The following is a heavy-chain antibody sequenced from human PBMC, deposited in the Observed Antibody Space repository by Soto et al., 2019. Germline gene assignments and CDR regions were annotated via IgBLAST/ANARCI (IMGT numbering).Heavy chain of an antibody. D-gene: IGHD4-17*01. Sequence: QVPLVQSGAEVKKPGASVKVSCKASGYTFTSYAMHWVRQAPGQRLEWMGWINAGNGNTKYSQKFQGRVTITRDTSASTAYMELSSLRSEDTAVYYCARDYGDYPYYFDYWGQGTLVTVSS. J-gene: IGHJ4*02. V-gene: IGHV1-3*01. CDR1: GYTFTSYA. CDR2: INAGNGNT. CDR3: ARDYGDYPYYFDY.